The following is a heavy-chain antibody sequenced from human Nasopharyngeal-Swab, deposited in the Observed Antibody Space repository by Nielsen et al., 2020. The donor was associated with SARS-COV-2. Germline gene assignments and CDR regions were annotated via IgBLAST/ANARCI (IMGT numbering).Heavy chain of an antibody. Sequence: LSLTCAASGIFVSGNYMNWVRQAPGMGLEWVSVVYSGGSTFYADSVKGRFTISRDNSKNTLYLQMNNLRPKDTAMYYCASPVFGVVSDAFDLWGQGTMVTVSS. V-gene: IGHV3-53*01. CDR2: VYSGGST. D-gene: IGHD3-3*01. CDR1: GIFVSGNY. CDR3: ASPVFGVVSDAFDL. J-gene: IGHJ3*01.